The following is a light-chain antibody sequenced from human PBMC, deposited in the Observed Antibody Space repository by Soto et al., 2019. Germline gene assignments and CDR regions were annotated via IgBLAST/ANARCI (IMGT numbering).Light chain of an antibody. CDR3: HQDNNYMYA. J-gene: IGKJ2*01. CDR1: QNIRKN. Sequence: ELVMSQSPATLSVSPGERVTLSCRASQNIRKNLAWYQQKPGQAPSLLIYEASTRASGVPVRFSGCGAGTEFTLTISSLQSEDVGVYCCHQDNNYMYAFGQGTKLEIK. CDR2: EAS. V-gene: IGKV3-15*01.